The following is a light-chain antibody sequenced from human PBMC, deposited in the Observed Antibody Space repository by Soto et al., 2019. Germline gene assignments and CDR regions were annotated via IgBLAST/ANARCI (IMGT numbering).Light chain of an antibody. CDR2: WAS. CDR3: QQYYTNALT. CDR1: QSVLYSSNNKNY. J-gene: IGKJ4*01. Sequence: DIVMTQSPDSLAVSLGERATTNCKSSQSVLYSSNNKNYLAWYQQKPGQPPKLLIYWASTRESGVPDRFSGSGSGTDFTLTISSLQAEDVAVYYCQQYYTNALTFGGGTKVGVK. V-gene: IGKV4-1*01.